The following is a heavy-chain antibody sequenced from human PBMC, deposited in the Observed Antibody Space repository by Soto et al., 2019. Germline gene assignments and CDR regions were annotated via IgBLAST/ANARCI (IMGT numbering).Heavy chain of an antibody. Sequence: QVQLVESGGGLVKPGGSLRLSCAASGFTFSDYYMSWIRQAPGKGLEWISYINSSSSYTNYAGSVKGRFTISRDNAKNSLYLQMNSLRAEDTAVYYCARIIAAAGGRRDFDLWGRGSLVTVSS. D-gene: IGHD6-13*01. CDR3: ARIIAAAGGRRDFDL. V-gene: IGHV3-11*05. CDR1: GFTFSDYY. CDR2: INSSSSYT. J-gene: IGHJ2*01.